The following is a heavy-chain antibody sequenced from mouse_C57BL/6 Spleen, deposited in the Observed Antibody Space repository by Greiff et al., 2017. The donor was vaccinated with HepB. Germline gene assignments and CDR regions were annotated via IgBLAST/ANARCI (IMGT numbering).Heavy chain of an antibody. CDR1: GYSITSGYY. V-gene: IGHV3-6*01. Sequence: ESGPGLVKPSQSLSLTCSVTGYSITSGYYWNWIRQFPGNKLEWMGYISYDGSNNYNPSLKNRISITRDTSKNQFFLKLNSVTTEDTATYYCARGAPYDYSFDYWGQGTTLTVSS. D-gene: IGHD2-4*01. CDR2: ISYDGSN. J-gene: IGHJ2*01. CDR3: ARGAPYDYSFDY.